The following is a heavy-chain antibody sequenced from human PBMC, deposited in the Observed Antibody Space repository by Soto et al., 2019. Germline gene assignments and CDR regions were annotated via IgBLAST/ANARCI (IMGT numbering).Heavy chain of an antibody. CDR3: ARDQLEGNWFDP. CDR1: GGTSSNGGYC. V-gene: IGHV4-30-2*01. Sequence: TSETPSVTRTVAGGTSSNGGYCWSLIRQPPGKGLEWIGYIYHSGSTLYNPSLKSRVTISVDKSKNQFSLKLTSVTAADTAVYYCARDQLEGNWFDPWGQGTLVTVSS. J-gene: IGHJ5*02. D-gene: IGHD1-1*01. CDR2: IYHSGST.